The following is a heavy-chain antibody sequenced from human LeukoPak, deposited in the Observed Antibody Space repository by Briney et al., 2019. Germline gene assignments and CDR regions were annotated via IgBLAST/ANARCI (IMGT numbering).Heavy chain of an antibody. CDR3: ARVTGYMTEDFFDY. J-gene: IGHJ4*02. CDR1: GGSISSSTYY. V-gene: IGHV4-61*01. CDR2: IYYSGST. Sequence: SETLSLTCSVSGGSISSSTYYWSWIRQPPGKGLEWIGYIYYSGSTDYNPSLKSRVTISVDTSRNQFSLRLSSVTAADTAVYYCARVTGYMTEDFFDYWGQGTLVTVSS. D-gene: IGHD6-13*01.